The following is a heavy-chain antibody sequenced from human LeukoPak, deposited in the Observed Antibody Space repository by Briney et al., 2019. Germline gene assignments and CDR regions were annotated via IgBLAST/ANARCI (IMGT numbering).Heavy chain of an antibody. V-gene: IGHV4-34*01. Sequence: SETLSLTYAVYGGSFSGYYWSWIRQPPGKGLEWIGEINHSGSTNYNPSLKSRVTISVDTSKNQFSLKLSSVTAADTAVYYCARVTTASFTLFDYWGQGTLVTVSS. J-gene: IGHJ4*02. D-gene: IGHD4-11*01. CDR3: ARVTTASFTLFDY. CDR2: INHSGST. CDR1: GGSFSGYY.